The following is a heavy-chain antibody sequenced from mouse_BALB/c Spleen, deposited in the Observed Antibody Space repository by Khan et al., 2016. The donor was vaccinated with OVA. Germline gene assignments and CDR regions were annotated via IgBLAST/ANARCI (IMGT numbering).Heavy chain of an antibody. V-gene: IGHV5-17*02. CDR1: GFTFSRFG. CDR2: ISSGSSTI. Sequence: EVQRVESGGGLVQPGGSRKLSCAASGFTFSRFGMHWVRQAPEKGLEWVAYISSGSSTIYYADTVKGRFTISRDNPKNTLFLQMTSLRSEDTAMYYGARDSNVDYWGQGTTLIVSS. J-gene: IGHJ2*01. CDR3: ARDSNVDY. D-gene: IGHD4-1*01.